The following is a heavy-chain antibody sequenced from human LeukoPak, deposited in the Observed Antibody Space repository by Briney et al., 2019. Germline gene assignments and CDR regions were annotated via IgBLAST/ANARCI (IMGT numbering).Heavy chain of an antibody. Sequence: GGSLRLSCAASGFTFSSYGMHWVRQAPGKGLEWVAFIRYDGSNKYYADSVKGRFTISRDNSKNTLYLQMNSLRAEDTAVYYCAGHRPIGDYVWGSYRSKYFDYWGQGTLVTVSS. V-gene: IGHV3-30*02. J-gene: IGHJ4*02. D-gene: IGHD3-16*02. CDR2: IRYDGSNK. CDR1: GFTFSSYG. CDR3: AGHRPIGDYVWGSYRSKYFDY.